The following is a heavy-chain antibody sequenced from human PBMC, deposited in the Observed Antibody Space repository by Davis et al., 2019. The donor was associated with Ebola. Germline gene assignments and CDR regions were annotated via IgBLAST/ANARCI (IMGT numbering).Heavy chain of an antibody. CDR3: ARDRGYYYDSSGYYYGYYFDY. CDR1: GFTVSSNY. V-gene: IGHV3-53*04. Sequence: GESLKISCAASGFTVSSNYMNWVRQAPGKGLEWVSVIYSSGTTHYADSVRGRFTISRHNFENTLYLQMNNLRVEDTAVYYCARDRGYYYDSSGYYYGYYFDYWGQGTLVTVSS. CDR2: IYSSGTT. D-gene: IGHD3-22*01. J-gene: IGHJ4*02.